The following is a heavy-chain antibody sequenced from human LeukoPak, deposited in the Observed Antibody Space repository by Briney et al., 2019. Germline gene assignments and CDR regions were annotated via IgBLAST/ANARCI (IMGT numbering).Heavy chain of an antibody. D-gene: IGHD3-9*01. J-gene: IGHJ4*02. Sequence: SETLSLTCTASGGSISSYYWSWIRQPPGKGLEWIGYIYYSGSTNYNPSLKSRVTISVDTSKNQFSLKLSSVTAADTAVYYCARSHILTGYVDYWGQGTLVTVSS. CDR1: GGSISSYY. CDR3: ARSHILTGYVDY. V-gene: IGHV4-59*01. CDR2: IYYSGST.